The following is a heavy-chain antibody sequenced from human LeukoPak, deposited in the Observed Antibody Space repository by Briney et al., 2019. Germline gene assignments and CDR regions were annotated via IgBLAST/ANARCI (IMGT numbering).Heavy chain of an antibody. D-gene: IGHD3-3*01. V-gene: IGHV1-18*01. Sequence: GASVKVSCKASGYTFTSYGISWVRQAPGQGLEWMGWISAYNSNTNYAQKLQGRVTMTTDTSTSTAYMELRSLRSDDTAVYYCARGYYDFWSGYYLNAFDIWGQGTMVTVSS. CDR2: ISAYNSNT. CDR1: GYTFTSYG. J-gene: IGHJ3*02. CDR3: ARGYYDFWSGYYLNAFDI.